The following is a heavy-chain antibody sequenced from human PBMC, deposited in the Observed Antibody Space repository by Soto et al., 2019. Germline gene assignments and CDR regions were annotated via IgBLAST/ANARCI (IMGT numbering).Heavy chain of an antibody. D-gene: IGHD2-15*01. CDR2: INHSGST. CDR1: GGSFSGYY. V-gene: IGHV4-34*01. Sequence: SETLSLTCAVYGGSFSGYYWSWIRQPPGKGLEWIGEINHSGSTNYNPSLKSRVTISVDTSRNQFSLKLSSVTAADTAVYYCARSRIRYCSSGSCYSRWFDPWGQGTLVT. J-gene: IGHJ5*02. CDR3: ARSRIRYCSSGSCYSRWFDP.